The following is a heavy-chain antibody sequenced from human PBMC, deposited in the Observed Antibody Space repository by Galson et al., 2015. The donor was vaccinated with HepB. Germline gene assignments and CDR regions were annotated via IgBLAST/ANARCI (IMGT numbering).Heavy chain of an antibody. CDR3: AREPSTSGYSSGWYYFDY. CDR1: GFTFSSYG. V-gene: IGHV3-33*01. Sequence: SLRLSCAASGFTFSSYGMHWVRQAPGKGLEWVAVIWYDGSNKYYADSVKGRFTISRDNSKNTLYLQMNSLRAEDTAVYYCAREPSTSGYSSGWYYFDYWGQGTLVTVSS. J-gene: IGHJ4*02. D-gene: IGHD6-19*01. CDR2: IWYDGSNK.